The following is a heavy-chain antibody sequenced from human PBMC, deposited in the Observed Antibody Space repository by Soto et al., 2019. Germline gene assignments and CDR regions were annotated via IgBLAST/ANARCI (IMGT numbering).Heavy chain of an antibody. CDR3: TRLSTVAGNPLYYYYGMDV. D-gene: IGHD6-19*01. J-gene: IGHJ6*02. CDR2: IRSKANSYAT. CDR1: GFTFSGSA. Sequence: GGSLRLSCAASGFTFSGSAMHWVRQASGKGLEWVGRIRSKANSYATAYAASVKGRFTISRDDSKNTAYLQTNSLKTEDTAVYYCTRLSTVAGNPLYYYYGMDVWGQGTTVTVSS. V-gene: IGHV3-73*01.